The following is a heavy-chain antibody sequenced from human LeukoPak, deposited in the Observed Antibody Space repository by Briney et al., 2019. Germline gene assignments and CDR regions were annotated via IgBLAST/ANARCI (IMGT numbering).Heavy chain of an antibody. CDR1: GFTFGSQA. CDR3: VTSSWYSFDN. CDR2: ISDSSAYI. V-gene: IGHV3-23*01. D-gene: IGHD6-13*01. Sequence: PGGSLRLSCTASGFTFGSQAMSWVRQAPGKGLEWVSAISDSSAYIYYGDSVRGRFTISRDNSKNTLFLQMDSLRDDDSAVYYCVTSSWYSFDNWGQGTLVIVSS. J-gene: IGHJ4*02.